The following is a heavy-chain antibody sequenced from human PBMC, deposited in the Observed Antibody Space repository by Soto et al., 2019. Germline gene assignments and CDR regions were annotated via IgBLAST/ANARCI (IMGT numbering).Heavy chain of an antibody. D-gene: IGHD3-10*01. CDR3: ARHNGPGLLWFGELPQNYGMDV. CDR2: IYYSGST. J-gene: IGHJ6*02. Sequence: SETLSLTCTVSGGSISSSSYYWGWIRQPPGKGLEWIGSIYYSGSTYYNPSLKSRVTISVDTSKNQFSLKLSSVTAADTAVYYCARHNGPGLLWFGELPQNYGMDVWGQGTTVTVSS. V-gene: IGHV4-39*01. CDR1: GGSISSSSYY.